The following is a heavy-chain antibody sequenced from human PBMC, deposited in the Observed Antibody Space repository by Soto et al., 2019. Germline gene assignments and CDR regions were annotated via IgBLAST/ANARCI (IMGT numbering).Heavy chain of an antibody. Sequence: QVLLVESGGGVVQPGRSLRLSCAASGFTLHNYGMHWVRQAPGKGPEWVAILSHDGRNTNYGDSVRGRFTVSRDESKNTLYLQMDSLRVEDTAVYYCARDWGSSGWLNWFDPWGQGTLVIVSS. D-gene: IGHD6-19*01. J-gene: IGHJ5*02. CDR3: ARDWGSSGWLNWFDP. CDR2: LSHDGRNT. CDR1: GFTLHNYG. V-gene: IGHV3-30*03.